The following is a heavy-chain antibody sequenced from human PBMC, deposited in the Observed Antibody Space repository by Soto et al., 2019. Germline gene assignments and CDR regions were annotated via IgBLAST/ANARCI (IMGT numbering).Heavy chain of an antibody. D-gene: IGHD6-19*01. CDR3: AKSSIAVAGSSWDY. CDR2: ISGSGGSR. V-gene: IGHV3-23*01. J-gene: IGHJ4*02. CDR1: GFTFSSYA. Sequence: EVQLLESGGGLVQPGGSLSLSCAASGFTFSSYAMSWVRQAPGKGLEWVSAISGSGGSRYYADSVKGRFTISRDNSKNTLYLQKNSLRAEDTAVYYCAKSSIAVAGSSWDYWGQGTLVTVSS.